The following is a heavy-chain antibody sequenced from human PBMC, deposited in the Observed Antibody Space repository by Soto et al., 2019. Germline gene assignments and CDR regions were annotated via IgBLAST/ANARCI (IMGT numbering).Heavy chain of an antibody. CDR3: AREVSGIQAFDY. CDR1: DGSISSSYW. Sequence: SETLSLTCTVSDGSISSSYWWNWVRQPPGKGLEWIGEISHSGSTNYNPSLKSRVTISVDKSKNHLSLKLDSVTAADTAVYYCAREVSGIQAFDYWGQGTLVTVSS. V-gene: IGHV4-4*02. CDR2: ISHSGST. D-gene: IGHD1-20*01. J-gene: IGHJ4*02.